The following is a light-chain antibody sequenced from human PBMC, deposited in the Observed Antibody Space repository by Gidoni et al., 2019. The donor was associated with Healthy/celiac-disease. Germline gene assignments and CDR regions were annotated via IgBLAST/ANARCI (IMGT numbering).Light chain of an antibody. CDR3: QQYNNWPPFLT. V-gene: IGKV3-15*01. J-gene: IGKJ4*01. CDR2: GAS. CDR1: QSVSSN. Sequence: EIGMTQSPATLSLSPGERATLSCRASQSVSSNLAWYQQKPGQAPRLLIYGASTRATGIPARFSGSGSGTEFTLTISSLQSEDFAVYYCQQYNNWPPFLTFGGGTKVEIK.